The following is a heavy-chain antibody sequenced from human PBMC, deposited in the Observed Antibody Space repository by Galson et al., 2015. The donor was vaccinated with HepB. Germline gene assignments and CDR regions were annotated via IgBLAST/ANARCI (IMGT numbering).Heavy chain of an antibody. Sequence: SETLSLTCTVSGGSITTSSYYWGWIRQPPGKGLEWIGSIYNRGSTYYNPSLKSRVTISLDTSKNQFSLKLSSVTAADTAVYYCARHTYYYGSDPIKYWYFDLWGRGTLVTVSS. V-gene: IGHV4-39*01. J-gene: IGHJ2*01. CDR2: IYNRGST. CDR1: GGSITTSSYY. D-gene: IGHD3-10*01. CDR3: ARHTYYYGSDPIKYWYFDL.